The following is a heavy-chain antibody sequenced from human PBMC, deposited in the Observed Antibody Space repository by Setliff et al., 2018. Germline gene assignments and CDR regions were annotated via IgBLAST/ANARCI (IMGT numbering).Heavy chain of an antibody. V-gene: IGHV1-18*01. CDR1: GYSFRNFG. Sequence: GASVKVSCKASGYSFRNFGITWVRQAPGQGLEWMGWISGYNGNTNYAQKLQGRVTMTTDTSTTTAYMELKSLISDDTAVYFCARLVRFCTKISCQRLLGDDYWGQGALVTVSS. D-gene: IGHD2-2*01. CDR2: ISGYNGNT. CDR3: ARLVRFCTKISCQRLLGDDY. J-gene: IGHJ4*02.